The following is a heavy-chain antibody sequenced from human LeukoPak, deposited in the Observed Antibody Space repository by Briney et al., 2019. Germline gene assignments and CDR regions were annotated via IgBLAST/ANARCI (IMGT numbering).Heavy chain of an antibody. CDR3: ARGAYYYDSSDPFDP. V-gene: IGHV1-18*01. D-gene: IGHD3-22*01. Sequence: SVKVSCKASGYTFTSYGISWVRQAPGQGLEWMGWISAYNGNTNYAQKLQGRVTMTTDTSTSTAYMELRSLRSDDTAVYYCARGAYYYDSSDPFDPWGQGTLVTVSS. CDR1: GYTFTSYG. J-gene: IGHJ5*02. CDR2: ISAYNGNT.